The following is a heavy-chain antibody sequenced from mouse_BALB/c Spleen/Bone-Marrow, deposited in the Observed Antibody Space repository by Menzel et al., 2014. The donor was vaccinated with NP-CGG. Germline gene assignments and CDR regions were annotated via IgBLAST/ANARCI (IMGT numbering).Heavy chain of an antibody. CDR1: GYAFTTYL. Sequence: QVHVKQSGAELVRPGTSVKVSCKASGYAFTTYLIEWVKQRPGQGLEWIGVINPGSGDTHYNEKFKDKATLTADKSSSTAYVQLSSLTSDDSAVYFCARNANWLFTYWGQGTLVTVSA. J-gene: IGHJ3*01. CDR3: ARNANWLFTY. V-gene: IGHV1-54*01. D-gene: IGHD4-1*01. CDR2: INPGSGDT.